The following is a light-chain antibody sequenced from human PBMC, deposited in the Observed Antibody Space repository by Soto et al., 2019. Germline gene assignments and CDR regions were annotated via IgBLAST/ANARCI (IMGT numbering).Light chain of an antibody. Sequence: NFMLTQPHSVSESPGKTVTISCTRSSGSIANNYVQWYQQRPGSAPTTVMFEDNQRPSGVPDRFSGSIDSSSNSASLTIYGLKTEDDADYYCQSYDSSNQNVVFGGGTKLTVL. CDR1: SGSIANNY. CDR2: EDN. CDR3: QSYDSSNQNVV. V-gene: IGLV6-57*03. J-gene: IGLJ2*01.